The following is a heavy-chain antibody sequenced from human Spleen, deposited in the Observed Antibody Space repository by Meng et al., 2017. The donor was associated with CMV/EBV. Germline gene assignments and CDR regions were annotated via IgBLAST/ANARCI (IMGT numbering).Heavy chain of an antibody. Sequence: GSLRLSCTVPGGSINSRSHYWGWIRQPPGKGLEWIGNIYYSGSTYYNPSLKSRVTILVDTSKNQFSLKLKSVTAADTAVYYCAREAGYCSGASCRAYYYYALGVWGQGTTVTVSS. CDR2: IYYSGST. J-gene: IGHJ6*02. V-gene: IGHV4-39*07. CDR3: AREAGYCSGASCRAYYYYALGV. D-gene: IGHD2-15*01. CDR1: GGSINSRSHY.